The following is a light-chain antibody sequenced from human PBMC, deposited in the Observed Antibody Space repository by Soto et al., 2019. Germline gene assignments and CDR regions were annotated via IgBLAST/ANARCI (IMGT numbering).Light chain of an antibody. CDR3: QQYDTSPPMYT. J-gene: IGKJ2*01. V-gene: IGKV3-20*01. Sequence: EIVMTHSPGTLSLSPGERATLSCRASQSVDSTYLAWYQQKPDQSPRLLIYATSTRAAGIPDRFSGSGSGTDFTLTISRLEPDDVAVYYCQQYDTSPPMYTFGQGTKVDIK. CDR1: QSVDSTY. CDR2: ATS.